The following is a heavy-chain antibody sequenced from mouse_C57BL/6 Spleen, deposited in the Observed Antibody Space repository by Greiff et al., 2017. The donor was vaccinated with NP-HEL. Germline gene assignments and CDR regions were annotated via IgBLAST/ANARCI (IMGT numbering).Heavy chain of an antibody. J-gene: IGHJ4*01. Sequence: QVQLQQSGPELVKPGASVKISCKASGYAFSSSWMNWVKQRPGKGLEWIGRIYPGDGDTNYNGKFKGKATLTADKSSSTAYMQLSSLTSEDSAVYFCARFITTVVRDYYAMDYWGQGTSVTVSS. V-gene: IGHV1-82*01. CDR3: ARFITTVVRDYYAMDY. CDR1: GYAFSSSW. D-gene: IGHD1-1*01. CDR2: IYPGDGDT.